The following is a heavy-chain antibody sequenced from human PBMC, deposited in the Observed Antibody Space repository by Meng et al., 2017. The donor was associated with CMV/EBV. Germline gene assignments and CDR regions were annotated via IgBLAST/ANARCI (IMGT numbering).Heavy chain of an antibody. CDR3: ARGHGGIFGVVIGGDWFDP. J-gene: IGHJ5*02. V-gene: IGHV4-39*07. D-gene: IGHD3-3*01. CDR1: GGSISSSSYY. Sequence: SETLSLTCTVSGGSISSSSYYWGWIRQPPGKGLEWIGGIYYSGSTYYNPSLKSRVTISVDTSKNQFSLKLSSVTAADTAVYYCARGHGGIFGVVIGGDWFDPWGQGTLVTVSS. CDR2: IYYSGST.